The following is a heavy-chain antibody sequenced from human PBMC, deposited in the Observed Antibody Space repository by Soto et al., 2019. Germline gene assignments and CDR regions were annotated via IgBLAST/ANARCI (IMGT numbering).Heavy chain of an antibody. D-gene: IGHD3-22*01. J-gene: IGHJ6*02. CDR3: ARDYYYDNSGNPGAYYYGMDV. Sequence: SETLSLTCTVSGGSISSYHWSWIRQPPGKGLEWIGYIYYSGSTKYNPSLKSRVTMSVDKSKNQFSLRLKSVTAADTAVYWCARDYYYDNSGNPGAYYYGMDVWGQGTTVTVSS. CDR1: GGSISSYH. V-gene: IGHV4-59*01. CDR2: IYYSGST.